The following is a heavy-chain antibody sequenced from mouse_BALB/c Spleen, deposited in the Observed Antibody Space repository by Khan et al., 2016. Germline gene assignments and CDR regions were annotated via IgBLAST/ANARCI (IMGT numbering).Heavy chain of an antibody. D-gene: IGHD2-1*01. V-gene: IGHV6-6*02. CDR3: TRYYGNLDY. CDR2: IRLKSNNYAT. CDR1: GFTFSNYW. Sequence: EVKLEESGGGLVQPGGSMKLSCVASGFTFSNYWMNWVRQSPEKGLEWVAEIRLKSNNYATHYAESVKGRFTISRDDSKSSVYLQMNNLRAEDTGIYYCTRYYGNLDYWGQGTTLTVSS. J-gene: IGHJ2*01.